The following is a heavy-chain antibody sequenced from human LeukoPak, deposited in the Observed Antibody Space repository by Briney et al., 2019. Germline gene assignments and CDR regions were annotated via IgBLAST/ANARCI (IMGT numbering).Heavy chain of an antibody. CDR1: GFTLSSNY. CDR2: IYSGGST. CDR3: ASLTSSGWSYFDY. J-gene: IGHJ4*02. Sequence: GGSLRLSCAASGFTLSSNYMSWVRQAPGKGLEWVSVIYSGGSTYYADSVKGRFTISRDNSKNTLYLQMNSLRAEDTAVYYCASLTSSGWSYFDYWGQGTLVTVSS. V-gene: IGHV3-53*01. D-gene: IGHD6-19*01.